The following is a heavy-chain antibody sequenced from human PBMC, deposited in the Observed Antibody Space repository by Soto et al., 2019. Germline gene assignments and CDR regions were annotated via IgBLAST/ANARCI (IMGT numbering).Heavy chain of an antibody. CDR2: IIPTFGTP. V-gene: IGHV1-69*06. CDR3: ASERSAQDFDF. CDR1: GGTFSSHG. Sequence: QVQLVQSGTVVQRRGSSVKVSCQASGGTFSSHGMAWVRQAPGQGLEWMGGIIPTFGTPTYAPKFQGRVTITADKSTNTAYMELSSLRSEDTRVYYCASERSAQDFDFWGQGTLITVSS. D-gene: IGHD1-26*01. J-gene: IGHJ4*02.